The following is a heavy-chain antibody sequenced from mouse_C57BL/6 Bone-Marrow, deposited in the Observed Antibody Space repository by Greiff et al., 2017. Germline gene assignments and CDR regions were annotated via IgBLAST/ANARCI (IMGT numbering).Heavy chain of an antibody. CDR1: GYTFTDYN. D-gene: IGHD1-1*01. V-gene: IGHV1-18*01. J-gene: IGHJ1*03. Sequence: SGPELVKPGASVKIPCKASGYTFTDYNMDWVKQSHGKSLEWIGDINPNNGGTIYNQKFKGKATLTVDKSSRTAYMELRSLTSEDTAVYYCAISPYYYGSSPWYFDVWGTGTTVTVSS. CDR3: AISPYYYGSSPWYFDV. CDR2: INPNNGGT.